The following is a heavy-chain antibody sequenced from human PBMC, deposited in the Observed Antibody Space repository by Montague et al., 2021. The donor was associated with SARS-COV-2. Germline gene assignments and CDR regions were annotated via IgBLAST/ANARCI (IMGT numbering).Heavy chain of an antibody. CDR1: GFIFSRYC. CDR2: IEQDGSEK. D-gene: IGHD3-10*01. J-gene: IGHJ6*02. Sequence: SLRLSCAASGFIFSRYCMSWVRQAPGKGLEWVANIEQDGSEKFYVDSVKGRFTISRDNAKNSLFLQINSLRAEDTAVYYCARVSGVWFGELPRDYFYGMDVWGQGRTVTVSS. V-gene: IGHV3-7*01. CDR3: ARVSGVWFGELPRDYFYGMDV.